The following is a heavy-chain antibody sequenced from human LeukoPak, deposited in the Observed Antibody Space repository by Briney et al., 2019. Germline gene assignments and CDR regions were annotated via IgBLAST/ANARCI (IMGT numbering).Heavy chain of an antibody. CDR2: ISGSGGST. CDR3: AKGFSDYGDYY. V-gene: IGHV3-23*01. D-gene: IGHD4-17*01. J-gene: IGHJ4*02. CDR1: GFTFSSYA. Sequence: GGSLRLSCAASGFTFSSYAMSWVRQAPGKGLEWVSAISGSGGSTYYADSVKGRFTISRGNSKNTLYLQMNSLRAEDTAVYYCAKGFSDYGDYYWGQGTLVTVSS.